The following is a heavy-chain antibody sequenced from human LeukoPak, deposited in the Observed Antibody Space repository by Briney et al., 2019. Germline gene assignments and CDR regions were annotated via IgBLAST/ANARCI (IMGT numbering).Heavy chain of an antibody. V-gene: IGHV3-33*01. CDR3: ARSRRVYYFDY. Sequence: PGGSLRLSCAASGFTFSSYGMHWVRQAPGKGLEWVAVIWYDGSNKYYADSVKGRFTTSRDNSKNTLYLQMNSLRAEDTAVYYCARSRRVYYFDYWGQGTLVTVSS. CDR1: GFTFSSYG. CDR2: IWYDGSNK. J-gene: IGHJ4*02. D-gene: IGHD6-13*01.